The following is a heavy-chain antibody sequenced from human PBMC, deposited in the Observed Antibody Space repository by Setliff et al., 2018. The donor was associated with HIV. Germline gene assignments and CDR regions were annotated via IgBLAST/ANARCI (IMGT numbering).Heavy chain of an antibody. J-gene: IGHJ4*02. V-gene: IGHV4-39*01. CDR3: ARRGMWSYETGGNPTATFDY. Sequence: SETLSLTCTVSGGSINSRSYYWAWIRQPPGKGLEWVASIYFSVTPYYNPSLKSRVTISVDTSKNQFSLKLSSVTAADTAVYYCARRGMWSYETGGNPTATFDYWGQGVLVTVSS. CDR1: GGSINSRSYY. CDR2: IYFSVTP. D-gene: IGHD2-8*02.